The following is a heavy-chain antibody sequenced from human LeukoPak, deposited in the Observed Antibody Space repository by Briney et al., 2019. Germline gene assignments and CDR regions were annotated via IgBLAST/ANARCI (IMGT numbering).Heavy chain of an antibody. CDR2: ITTYNGNT. CDR3: ARLSPPIASFCSGGTCYSGGFDP. D-gene: IGHD2-15*01. V-gene: IGHV1-18*01. CDR1: GYTFTSYG. Sequence: ASVKVSCKASGYTFTSYGITWVRQAPGRGLEWMGWITTYNGNTYYAQNFQGRVTMTADTSTSTAYMEVRSLRSDDTAVYYCARLSPPIASFCSGGTCYSGGFDPWGQGTLVTVSS. J-gene: IGHJ5*02.